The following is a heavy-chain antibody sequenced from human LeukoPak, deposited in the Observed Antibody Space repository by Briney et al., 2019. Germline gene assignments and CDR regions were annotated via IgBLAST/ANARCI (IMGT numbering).Heavy chain of an antibody. Sequence: PGGSLRLSCAASGFTFSDYYMSWIRQAPGKGLEWVSYISSSGSTIYYADSVKGRFTISRDNAKNSLYLQMNSLRAEDTAVYYCARDRSPSHSSRLTFDIWGQGTMVTVSS. V-gene: IGHV3-11*04. CDR1: GFTFSDYY. CDR2: ISSSGSTI. J-gene: IGHJ3*02. D-gene: IGHD6-13*01. CDR3: ARDRSPSHSSRLTFDI.